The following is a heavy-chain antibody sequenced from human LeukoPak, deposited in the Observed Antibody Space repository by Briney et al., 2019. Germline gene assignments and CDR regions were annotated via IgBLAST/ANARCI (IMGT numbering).Heavy chain of an antibody. Sequence: GSSVKVSCKASGGTFSSYAISWVRQAPGQGLEWMGGIIPIFGTANYAQKFQGRVTITTDESTSTAYMELSSLRSEDTAVYYCARYIGGSSSGNWFDPWGQGTLVTVSS. V-gene: IGHV1-69*05. CDR1: GGTFSSYA. CDR2: IIPIFGTA. D-gene: IGHD6-6*01. J-gene: IGHJ5*02. CDR3: ARYIGGSSSGNWFDP.